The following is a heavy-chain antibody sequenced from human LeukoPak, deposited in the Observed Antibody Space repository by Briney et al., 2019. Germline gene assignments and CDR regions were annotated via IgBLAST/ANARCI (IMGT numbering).Heavy chain of an antibody. D-gene: IGHD3-22*01. CDR2: MNPNSGNT. J-gene: IGHJ5*02. CDR3: ARLGPYYYDSSGQKENNWFDP. V-gene: IGHV1-8*01. CDR1: GYTFTSYD. Sequence: ASVKVSCKASGYTFTSYDINWVRQATGQGLEWMGWMNPNSGNTGYAQKFQGRVTMTRDTSTSTVYMELSSLRSDDTAAYYCARLGPYYYDSSGQKENNWFDPWGQGTLVTVSS.